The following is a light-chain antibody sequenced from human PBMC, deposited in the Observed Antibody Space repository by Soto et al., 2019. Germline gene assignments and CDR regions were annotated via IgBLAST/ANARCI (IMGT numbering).Light chain of an antibody. CDR3: HQYNTFPYP. V-gene: IGKV1-5*01. CDR1: ESVTTW. Sequence: DIQMTQSPSTLSASVGDRVTITCRASESVTTWLAWYQQKPGKAPKVLIHDASTLESGVPSRFSGRGSGTEFTLTISSLQPDDFAVYFCHQYNTFPYPFGQGTKLE. CDR2: DAS. J-gene: IGKJ2*01.